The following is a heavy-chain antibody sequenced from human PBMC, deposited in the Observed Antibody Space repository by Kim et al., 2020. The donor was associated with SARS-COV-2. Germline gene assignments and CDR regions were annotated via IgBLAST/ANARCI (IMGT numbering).Heavy chain of an antibody. J-gene: IGHJ4*02. CDR3: AREWWGYCSSTSCYGENY. CDR2: IYYSGST. V-gene: IGHV4-39*07. Sequence: SETLSLTCTVSGGSISSSSYYWGWIRQPPGKGLEWIGSIYYSGSTYYNPSLKSRVTISVDTSKNQFSLKLSSVTAADTAVYYCAREWWGYCSSTSCYGENYWGQGTLVTVSS. CDR1: GGSISSSSYY. D-gene: IGHD2-2*01.